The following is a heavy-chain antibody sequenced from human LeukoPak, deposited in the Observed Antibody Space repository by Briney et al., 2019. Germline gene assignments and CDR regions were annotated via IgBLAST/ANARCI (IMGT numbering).Heavy chain of an antibody. Sequence: GGSLRLSCAASGFIFEDYSMHWVRQIPGKGLEWVALISGKGGGTFYPDSVKGRFTVSRDNNRNSLYLQMNSLRPEDTAFYYCARAPSSGFLFDSWGQGVLVTVSS. CDR3: ARAPSSGFLFDS. D-gene: IGHD6-6*01. CDR2: ISGKGGGT. CDR1: GFIFEDYS. V-gene: IGHV3-43*02. J-gene: IGHJ4*02.